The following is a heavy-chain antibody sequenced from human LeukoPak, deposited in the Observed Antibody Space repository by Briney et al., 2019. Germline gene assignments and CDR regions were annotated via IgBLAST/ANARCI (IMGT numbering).Heavy chain of an antibody. V-gene: IGHV1-3*01. D-gene: IGHD6-13*01. CDR3: ARDSIAAATNWFDP. J-gene: IGHJ5*02. Sequence: ASVKVSCKASGYTFTSYAMHWVRQAPGQRREWMGWINAGNGNTKYSQKFQGRVTLTRDTSASTAYMELSSLRSEDTAVYYCARDSIAAATNWFDPWGQGTLVTVSS. CDR1: GYTFTSYA. CDR2: INAGNGNT.